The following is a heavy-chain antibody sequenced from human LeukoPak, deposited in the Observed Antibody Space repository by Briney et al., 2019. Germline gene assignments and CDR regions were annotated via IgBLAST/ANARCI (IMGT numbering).Heavy chain of an antibody. V-gene: IGHV1-2*02. D-gene: IGHD5-24*01. CDR2: INPNSGGT. CDR1: GYTFTGYY. J-gene: IGHJ4*01. Sequence: ASVKVSCKASGYTFTGYYMHWVRQAPGQGLEWMGWINPNSGGTNYAQRFQGRVTMTRGTSISTAYMELSRLRSDDPAVYYCARASRWLQFEVDYWGHGTLVTVSS. CDR3: ARASRWLQFEVDY.